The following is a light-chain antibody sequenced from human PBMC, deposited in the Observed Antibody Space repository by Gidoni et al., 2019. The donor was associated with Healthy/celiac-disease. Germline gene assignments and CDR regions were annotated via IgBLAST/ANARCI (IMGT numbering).Light chain of an antibody. Sequence: DIQMTQSPSSLSASVGDRVTITCQASQDITNYLNWYQQKPGKAPKLLIYDASNLETGVPSRFSGSGSGTDFTFTISSLQPEDIATYYCQQYDNCPPTFGGGTKVEIK. CDR3: QQYDNCPPT. CDR2: DAS. V-gene: IGKV1-33*01. CDR1: QDITNY. J-gene: IGKJ4*01.